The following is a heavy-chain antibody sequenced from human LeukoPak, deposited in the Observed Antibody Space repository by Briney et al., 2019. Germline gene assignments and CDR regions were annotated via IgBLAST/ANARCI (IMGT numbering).Heavy chain of an antibody. CDR2: ISWNSATL. CDR1: GFTFDDYA. D-gene: IGHD6-13*01. V-gene: IGHV3-9*01. Sequence: GGSLRLSCAASGFTFDDYAMHWVRQAPGKGLEWVAGISWNSATLGYADSVKGRFTISRDNAKNSLYLQMNSLRAEDTALYYCAKDLRYSSSWIFDYWGQGTLVTVSS. CDR3: AKDLRYSSSWIFDY. J-gene: IGHJ4*02.